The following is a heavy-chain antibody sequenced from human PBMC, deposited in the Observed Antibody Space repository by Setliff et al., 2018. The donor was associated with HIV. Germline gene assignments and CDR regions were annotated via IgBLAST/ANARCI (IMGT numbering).Heavy chain of an antibody. D-gene: IGHD3-10*01. Sequence: ASVKVSCKASGYTLTDYYIHWMRQAPGQGLEWVGWFNPFSGGTNFAQKFQGRVTMTRDTSISTAYMELSRLRSDDTAVYYCATDQISDGSGSYPKSYFDYWGQGTLVTVSS. V-gene: IGHV1-2*02. J-gene: IGHJ4*02. CDR3: ATDQISDGSGSYPKSYFDY. CDR2: FNPFSGGT. CDR1: GYTLTDYY.